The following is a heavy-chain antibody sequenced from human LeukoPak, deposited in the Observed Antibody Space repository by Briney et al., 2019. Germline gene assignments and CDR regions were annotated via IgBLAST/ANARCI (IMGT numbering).Heavy chain of an antibody. CDR2: ISAYNGNT. CDR3: ARGKEDSRDFWSGQGNWFDP. V-gene: IGHV1-18*01. D-gene: IGHD3-3*01. CDR1: GYTFTDYG. Sequence: ASVKVSCKASGYTFTDYGISWVRQAPGQGPQWMGWISAYNGNTKYDQKLQGRVTMTTDTSTSTAYMELRSLRSDDTAVYYCARGKEDSRDFWSGQGNWFDPWGQGTLVTVSS. J-gene: IGHJ5*02.